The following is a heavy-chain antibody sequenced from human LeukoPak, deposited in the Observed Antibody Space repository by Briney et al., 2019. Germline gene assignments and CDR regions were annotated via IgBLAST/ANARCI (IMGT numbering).Heavy chain of an antibody. Sequence: GGSLRLSCAASGFTFSSYGMHWVRQAPGKGLEWVAFIRYDGSNKYYADSVKGRFTISRDNSKNTLYLQMNSLRAEDTAVYYCAKDPLTYYYDSSGYSYWGQGTLVTVSS. J-gene: IGHJ4*02. CDR2: IRYDGSNK. CDR3: AKDPLTYYYDSSGYSY. V-gene: IGHV3-30*02. D-gene: IGHD3-22*01. CDR1: GFTFSSYG.